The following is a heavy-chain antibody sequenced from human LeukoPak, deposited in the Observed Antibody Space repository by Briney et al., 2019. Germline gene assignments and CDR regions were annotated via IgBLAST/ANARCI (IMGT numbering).Heavy chain of an antibody. CDR1: GASISSYY. CDR3: ASQARLGEFAFDI. Sequence: SETLSLTCTVSGASISSYYWSWIRQPPGKGLEWIGYIYSSGSTNYNPSLKSRVTISVDTSKNQFSLKLSSVTAADTAVYYCASQARLGEFAFDIWGQGTMVTVSS. D-gene: IGHD3-16*01. J-gene: IGHJ3*02. V-gene: IGHV4-59*01. CDR2: IYSSGST.